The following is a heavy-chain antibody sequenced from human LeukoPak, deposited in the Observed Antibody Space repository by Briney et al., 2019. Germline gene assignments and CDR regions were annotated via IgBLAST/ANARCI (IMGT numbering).Heavy chain of an antibody. CDR1: GFTFSSYE. D-gene: IGHD1-26*01. CDR2: IYSGGST. J-gene: IGHJ4*02. Sequence: GGSLRLSCAASGFTFSSYEMNWVRQAPGKGLEWVSVIYSGGSTYYADSVKGRFTISRDNSKNTLYLQMNSLRAEDTAVYYCARDSGSYLDYWGQGTLATVSS. V-gene: IGHV3-66*01. CDR3: ARDSGSYLDY.